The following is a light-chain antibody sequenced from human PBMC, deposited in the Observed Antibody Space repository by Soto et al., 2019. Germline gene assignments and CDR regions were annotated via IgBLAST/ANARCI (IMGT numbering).Light chain of an antibody. J-gene: IGKJ1*01. Sequence: DIQMTQSPSTLSASVGDRVTITCRASQSFNYWLAWYQQKPGKAPQLLIYDASNLETGVSSRFSGSGSGTEFSRTISSLQPDDFATYYCQQYNYFPWTFGQGTKVEIK. CDR3: QQYNYFPWT. V-gene: IGKV1-5*01. CDR2: DAS. CDR1: QSFNYW.